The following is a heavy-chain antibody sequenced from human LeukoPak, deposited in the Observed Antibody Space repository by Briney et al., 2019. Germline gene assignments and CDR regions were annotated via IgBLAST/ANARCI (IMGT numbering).Heavy chain of an antibody. CDR3: ARGPRHSGWSDY. Sequence: GGSLRLSCAASGFTFSSYAMSWVRQAPGKGLEWVSAISGSGGSTYYADSVKGRFTISRDNSKNTLYLQINSLRAEDTAVYYCARGPRHSGWSDYWGQGTLVTVSS. D-gene: IGHD6-19*01. CDR1: GFTFSSYA. V-gene: IGHV3-23*01. CDR2: ISGSGGST. J-gene: IGHJ4*02.